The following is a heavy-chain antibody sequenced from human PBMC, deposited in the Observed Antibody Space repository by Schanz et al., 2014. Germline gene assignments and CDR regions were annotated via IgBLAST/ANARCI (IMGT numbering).Heavy chain of an antibody. CDR1: GYTFNNHG. CDR2: INPSSGTT. V-gene: IGHV1-46*02. J-gene: IGHJ4*02. Sequence: QVQLVQSGGEVKKPGASATVSCKASGYTFNNHGISWVRQAPGQGLEWMGIINPSSGTTRIAQNFQGRLTVTRDTSTSTVNMELSSLRSEDTAVYYCARDGEAAAGCDYWGQGTLVTVSS. CDR3: ARDGEAAAGCDY. D-gene: IGHD6-13*01.